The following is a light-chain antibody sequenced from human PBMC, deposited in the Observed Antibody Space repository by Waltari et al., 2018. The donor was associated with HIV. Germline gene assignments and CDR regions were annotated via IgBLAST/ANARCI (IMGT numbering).Light chain of an antibody. CDR2: DAS. V-gene: IGKV1-33*01. J-gene: IGKJ2*01. CDR3: QHYESLPYV. Sequence: DIQMTQSPSSLSASVGDRVPISCQASQDITNALNWYQQKPGKATELLIYDASNLETGVPSRFSGSGSGTDFTFTISSLQPEAIATYYCQHYESLPYVFGRGTKLEIK. CDR1: QDITNA.